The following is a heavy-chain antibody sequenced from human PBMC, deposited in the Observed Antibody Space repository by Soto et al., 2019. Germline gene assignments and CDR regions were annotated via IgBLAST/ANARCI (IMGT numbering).Heavy chain of an antibody. V-gene: IGHV3-21*01. J-gene: IGHJ4*02. Sequence: EVQLVESGRGLVKPGGSLRLSCAASGFSFSDYSMNWVRQAPGKGLEWVSSISSSSSYIYYADSLKGRFTVSRDNAKISLYLQMNSLRAEDTAIYYCARDQRSSTWGDFDYWGQGTLVAVSS. CDR1: GFSFSDYS. D-gene: IGHD7-27*01. CDR2: ISSSSSYI. CDR3: ARDQRSSTWGDFDY.